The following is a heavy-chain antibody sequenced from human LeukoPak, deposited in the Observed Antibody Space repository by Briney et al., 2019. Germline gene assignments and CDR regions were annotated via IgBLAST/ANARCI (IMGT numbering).Heavy chain of an antibody. CDR3: ARRKVTTPYFDY. V-gene: IGHV4-59*08. CDR2: IYYSGST. Sequence: PSETLSLTCTVSGGSISSYYWSWIRQSPGKGLEWIGYIYYSGSTNYNPSLKSRVTISVDTSKNQFSLKLSSVTAADTAVYYCARRKVTTPYFDYWGQGTLVTVSS. D-gene: IGHD4-17*01. J-gene: IGHJ4*02. CDR1: GGSISSYY.